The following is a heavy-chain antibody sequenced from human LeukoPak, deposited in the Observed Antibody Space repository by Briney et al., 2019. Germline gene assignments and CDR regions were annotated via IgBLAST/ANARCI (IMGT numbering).Heavy chain of an antibody. Sequence: SETLSLTCAVYGGSFSGYYWSWIRQPPGKGLEWIGEINHSGSTNYYPSLKSRVTISVDTSKNQFSLKLSSVTAADTAVYYCARVATYYDFWSGYRDRYYYMDVWGKGTTVTVSS. J-gene: IGHJ6*03. D-gene: IGHD3-3*01. V-gene: IGHV4-34*01. CDR1: GGSFSGYY. CDR3: ARVATYYDFWSGYRDRYYYMDV. CDR2: INHSGST.